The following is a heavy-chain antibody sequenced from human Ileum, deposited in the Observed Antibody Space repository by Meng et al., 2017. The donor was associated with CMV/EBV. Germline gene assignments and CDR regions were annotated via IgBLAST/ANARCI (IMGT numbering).Heavy chain of an antibody. CDR1: GFTVSNDF. V-gene: IGHV3-66*02. CDR2: IYTGGSA. CDR3: VRDVTD. Sequence: EAQLVESGGAVVQPGGSLRLSCAASGFTVSNDFMSWVRQAPGKGLEYVSTIYTGGSASYADSVKGRFTISRDVSKNTLFLQMDSLRPDDTALYYCVRDVTDWGQGTLVTVSS. J-gene: IGHJ4*02.